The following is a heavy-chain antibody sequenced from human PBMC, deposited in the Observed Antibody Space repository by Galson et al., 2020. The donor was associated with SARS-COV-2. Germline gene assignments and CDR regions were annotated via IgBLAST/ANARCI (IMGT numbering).Heavy chain of an antibody. V-gene: IGHV3-30*04. Sequence: GGSLRLSCAASGFTFSSYAMHWVRQAPGKGLEWVAVISYDGSNKYYADSVKGRFTISRDNSKNTLYLQMNSLRAEDTAVYYCARVAIGPGGYYYYYYMDVWGKGTTVTISS. CDR2: ISYDGSNK. CDR1: GFTFSSYA. CDR3: ARVAIGPGGYYYYYYMDV. J-gene: IGHJ6*03. D-gene: IGHD3-10*01.